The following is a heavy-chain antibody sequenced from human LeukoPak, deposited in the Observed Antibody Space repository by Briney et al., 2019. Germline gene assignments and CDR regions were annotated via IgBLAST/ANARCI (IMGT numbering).Heavy chain of an antibody. J-gene: IGHJ4*02. CDR3: VWFGELLRHHFDY. CDR1: GYTFTSYG. D-gene: IGHD3-10*01. Sequence: ASVKVSCKASGYTFTSYGISWVRRAPGQGLEWMGWISAYNGNTNYARKLQGRVTMTTDTSTSTAYMELRSLRSDDTAVYYCVWFGELLRHHFDYWGQGTLVTVSS. V-gene: IGHV1-18*01. CDR2: ISAYNGNT.